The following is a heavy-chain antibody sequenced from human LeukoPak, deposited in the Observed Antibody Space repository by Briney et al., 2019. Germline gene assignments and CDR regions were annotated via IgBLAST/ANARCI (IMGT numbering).Heavy chain of an antibody. D-gene: IGHD3-10*01. CDR3: ARGYYYVSGSYSFFDY. CDR1: GGSISSYY. J-gene: IGHJ4*02. CDR2: IYTSGST. Sequence: PSETLSLTCTVSGGSISSYYWSWIRQPAGKGLEWIGRIYTSGSTNYNPSLKSRVTISVDTSKNQFSLKLSSVTAADTAVYYCARGYYYVSGSYSFFDYWGQGTLVTVSS. V-gene: IGHV4-4*07.